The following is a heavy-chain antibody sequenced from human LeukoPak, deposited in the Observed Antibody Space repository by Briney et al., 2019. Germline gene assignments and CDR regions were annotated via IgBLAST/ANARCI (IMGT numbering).Heavy chain of an antibody. Sequence: PSETLSLTCAVSGGSISSSNWWSWVRQPPGKGLEWIGEIYHSGSTNYNPSLKSRVTISVDKSKNQFSLKLSSVTAADTAVYYCARRTTVVRAAGFDPWGQGTLVTVSS. D-gene: IGHD4-23*01. CDR3: ARRTTVVRAAGFDP. J-gene: IGHJ5*02. V-gene: IGHV4-4*02. CDR1: GGSISSSNW. CDR2: IYHSGST.